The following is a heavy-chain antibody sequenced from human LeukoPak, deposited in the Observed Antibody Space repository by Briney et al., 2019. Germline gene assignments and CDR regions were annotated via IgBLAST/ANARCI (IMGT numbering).Heavy chain of an antibody. CDR1: GGSIIGYY. J-gene: IGHJ6*02. CDR3: ARYANSPYYYYAMDV. V-gene: IGHV4-59*12. CDR2: IYYSGST. Sequence: SETLSLTCTVSGGSIIGYYLSWIRQPPGKGVEWIGSIYYSGSTNCNPSPKSRVIISVETSKNQFSLKLSSVTAADTAVYYCARYANSPYYYYAMDVWGQGTTVTVSS. D-gene: IGHD4/OR15-4a*01.